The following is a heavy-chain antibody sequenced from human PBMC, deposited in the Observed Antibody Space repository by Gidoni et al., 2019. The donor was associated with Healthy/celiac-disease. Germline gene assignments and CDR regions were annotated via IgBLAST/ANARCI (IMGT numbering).Heavy chain of an antibody. CDR2: IWYDGSNK. CDR3: ARGLRFLESRLGFDI. V-gene: IGHV3-33*01. D-gene: IGHD3-3*01. J-gene: IGHJ3*02. CDR1: GCTFSSYG. Sequence: QVQLVESGGGVVQPGRSVRLYCAASGCTFSSYGMHWVRQAPGKGLEWVAVIWYDGSNKYYADSVKGRFTISRYNSKNTLYLQMNSLRSEDTAVYYCARGLRFLESRLGFDIWGQGTMVTVSS.